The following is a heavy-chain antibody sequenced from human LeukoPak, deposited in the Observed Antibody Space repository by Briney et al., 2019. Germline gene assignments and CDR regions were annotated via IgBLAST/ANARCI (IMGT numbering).Heavy chain of an antibody. J-gene: IGHJ6*02. CDR3: ARDRSRYGMDV. Sequence: GGSLRLSCAASGFTFSSYEMNWVRQAREKGLEWVSYISSSGSTIYYADSVKGRFTISRDNAKNSLYLQMNSLRAEDTAVYYCARDRSRYGMDVWGQGTTVTVSS. CDR2: ISSSGSTI. CDR1: GFTFSSYE. V-gene: IGHV3-48*03.